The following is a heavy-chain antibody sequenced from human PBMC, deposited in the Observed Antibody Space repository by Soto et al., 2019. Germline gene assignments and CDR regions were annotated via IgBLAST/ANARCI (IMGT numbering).Heavy chain of an antibody. Sequence: GGALRLSCAASGFTFSSYAMSWVRQAPGKGLEWASAISGSGGSTYYADSVKGRFTISRDNSKNTLYLQMNSLRAEDTAVYYCATRHHSIMITFGGVTVDYWGQGTLVNVSS. CDR2: ISGSGGST. CDR1: GFTFSSYA. D-gene: IGHD3-16*01. J-gene: IGHJ4*02. CDR3: ATRHHSIMITFGGVTVDY. V-gene: IGHV3-23*01.